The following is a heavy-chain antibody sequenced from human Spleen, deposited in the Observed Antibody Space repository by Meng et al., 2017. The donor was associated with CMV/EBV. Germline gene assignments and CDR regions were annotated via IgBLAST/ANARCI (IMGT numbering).Heavy chain of an antibody. CDR3: ARQSGVGWLDP. CDR1: GGTFSSYA. Sequence: SVKVSCKASGGTFSSYAISWVRQAPGQGLEWMGGIIPIFGTANYAQKFQGRVTMTIDTSTTTAHMEVRSLRSDDTAVYYCARQSGVGWLDPWGQGTLVTVSS. J-gene: IGHJ5*02. CDR2: IIPIFGTA. D-gene: IGHD7-27*01. V-gene: IGHV1-69*05.